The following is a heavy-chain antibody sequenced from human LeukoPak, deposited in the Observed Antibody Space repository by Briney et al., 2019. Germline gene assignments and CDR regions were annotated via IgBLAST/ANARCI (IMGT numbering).Heavy chain of an antibody. D-gene: IGHD2-15*01. J-gene: IGHJ4*02. Sequence: ASVKVSCKASGYTFTSYYMHWVRQAPGQGLEWMGIINPSGGSTSYAQKFQGRVTMTRDTSTSTVYMELSSLRSEDTAVYYCARDAVVVAATIPSNVDYWGQGTLVTASS. CDR2: INPSGGST. CDR3: ARDAVVVAATIPSNVDY. CDR1: GYTFTSYY. V-gene: IGHV1-46*01.